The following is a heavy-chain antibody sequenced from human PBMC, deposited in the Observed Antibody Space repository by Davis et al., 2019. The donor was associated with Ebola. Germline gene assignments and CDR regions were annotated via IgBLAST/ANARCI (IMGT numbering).Heavy chain of an antibody. V-gene: IGHV3-30*18. CDR3: AKGRDIVVVVAATGFDY. Sequence: GESLKISCAASGFTFSSYGMHWARQAPGKGLEWVAVISYDGSNKYYADSVKGRFTISRDNSKNTLYLQMNSLRAEDTAVYYCAKGRDIVVVVAATGFDYWGQGTLVTVSS. D-gene: IGHD2-15*01. J-gene: IGHJ4*02. CDR2: ISYDGSNK. CDR1: GFTFSSYG.